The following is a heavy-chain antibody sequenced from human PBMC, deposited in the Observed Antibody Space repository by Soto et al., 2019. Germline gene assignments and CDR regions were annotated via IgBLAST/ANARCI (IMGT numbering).Heavy chain of an antibody. CDR3: ARHLSYYYDSSGYYPFFDY. V-gene: IGHV4-39*01. J-gene: IGHJ4*02. CDR1: GGSISSSSYY. Sequence: PSETLSLTCTVSGGSISSSSYYWGWIRQPPGKGLEWIGSIYYSGSTYYNPSLKSRVTISVDTSKNQFSLKLSPVTAADTAVYYCARHLSYYYDSSGYYPFFDYWGQGTLVTVS. CDR2: IYYSGST. D-gene: IGHD3-22*01.